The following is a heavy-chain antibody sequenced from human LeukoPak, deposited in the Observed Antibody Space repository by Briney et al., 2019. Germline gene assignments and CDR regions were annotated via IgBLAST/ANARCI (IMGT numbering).Heavy chain of an antibody. V-gene: IGHV3-64D*06. CDR1: GFIFSSYP. J-gene: IGHJ4*02. CDR3: VKDQGEYSSSWYYFDN. Sequence: GGSLRLSCSTSGFIFSSYPMHWVRQPPGKGLEYDSGITSNGDSTNYADSVKGRFTISRDNSKNTLSLHMSSLRAEDTAVYYCVKDQGEYSSSWYYFDNWGQGTLVTVSS. D-gene: IGHD6-13*01. CDR2: ITSNGDST.